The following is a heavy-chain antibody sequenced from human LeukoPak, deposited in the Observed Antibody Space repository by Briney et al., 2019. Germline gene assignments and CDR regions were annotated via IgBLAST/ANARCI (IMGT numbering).Heavy chain of an antibody. V-gene: IGHV1-18*01. D-gene: IGHD3-22*01. CDR2: ISAYNGNT. CDR3: ARAHRTYYYDSSGCFDY. Sequence: ASVKVSCKASGYTFTSYGISWVRQAPGQGLEWMGWISAYNGNTNYAQKLQGRVTMTTDTSTSTAYMELRSLRSDDTAVYYCARAHRTYYYDSSGCFDYWGQGTLVIVSS. CDR1: GYTFTSYG. J-gene: IGHJ4*02.